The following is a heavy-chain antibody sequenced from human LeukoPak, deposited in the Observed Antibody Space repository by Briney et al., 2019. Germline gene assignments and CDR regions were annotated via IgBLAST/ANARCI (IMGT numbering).Heavy chain of an antibody. D-gene: IGHD2/OR15-2a*01. CDR2: INHSGST. V-gene: IGHV4-34*01. J-gene: IGHJ4*02. CDR1: VGSFSGYY. Sequence: SETLSLTCAVYVGSFSGYYWSWIRQPSGKGLEWIGEINHSGSTNYNPSLKSRVTISVDTSKNQFSLKLSSVTAADTAVYYCARGARPLLWGQGTLVTVSS. CDR3: ARGARPLL.